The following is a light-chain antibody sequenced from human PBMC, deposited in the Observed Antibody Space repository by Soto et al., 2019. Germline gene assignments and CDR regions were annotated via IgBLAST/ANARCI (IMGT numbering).Light chain of an antibody. Sequence: EIVLTQSPATLSLSPGDRATLSCGASQSVRSSYVAWYQQKAGLAPRLLIYDGSSRASGIPDRFSGSGSGTDFTLTIRRLEPEDFAVYYCQQYDDSAPLSFGGGTKGEMK. J-gene: IGKJ4*01. CDR2: DGS. CDR1: QSVRSSY. V-gene: IGKV3D-20*01. CDR3: QQYDDSAPLS.